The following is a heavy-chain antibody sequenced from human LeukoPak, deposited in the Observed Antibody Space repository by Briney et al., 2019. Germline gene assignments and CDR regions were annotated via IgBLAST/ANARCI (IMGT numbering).Heavy chain of an antibody. CDR3: AGSDDFSPYNLVFHH. D-gene: IGHD1-1*01. CDR2: IYPGDSDT. V-gene: IGHV5-51*01. J-gene: IGHJ4*02. CDR1: GYFFNTYW. Sequence: RGESLKISCQVSGYFFNTYWIAWVRQMPGNGLEWMGFIYPGDSDTRYSPSFEGQVTISADKSISTAYLQWSSLKASDTAMYYCAGSDDFSPYNLVFHHWGQGTLVTASS.